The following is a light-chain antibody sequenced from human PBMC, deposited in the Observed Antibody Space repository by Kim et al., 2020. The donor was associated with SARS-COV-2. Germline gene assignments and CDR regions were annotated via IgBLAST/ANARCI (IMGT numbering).Light chain of an antibody. J-gene: IGLJ3*02. CDR2: RNN. CDR3: SAWDSSLSAWV. Sequence: RQTAPLTCTGKRNNVGNQGAAWLQQHQGHPPKLLSYRNNNRPSGISERLSASRSGNTASLTITGLQPEDEADYYCSAWDSSLSAWVFGGGTQLTVL. CDR1: RNNVGNQG. V-gene: IGLV10-54*01.